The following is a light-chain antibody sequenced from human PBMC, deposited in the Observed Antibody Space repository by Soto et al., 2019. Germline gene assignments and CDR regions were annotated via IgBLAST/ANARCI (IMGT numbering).Light chain of an antibody. J-gene: IGLJ2*01. CDR2: DVS. Sequence: QSALTQPASVSGSPGQSITISCTGTSSDVGGYNYVSWYQQHPGRAPKLMIYDVSNRPSGVSNRFSGSKSGNTASLTISGLQAEDEADYYCAAWDDRLNGVVFGGGTKLTVL. CDR1: SSDVGGYNY. CDR3: AAWDDRLNGVV. V-gene: IGLV2-14*01.